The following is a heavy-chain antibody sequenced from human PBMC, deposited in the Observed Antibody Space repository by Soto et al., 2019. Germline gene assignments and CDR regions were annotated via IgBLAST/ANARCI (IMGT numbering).Heavy chain of an antibody. CDR3: ARGGRDGFDI. V-gene: IGHV4-4*07. CDR2: VYISGST. J-gene: IGHJ3*02. CDR1: GGSISTYY. Sequence: SATLSLTCTVSGGSISTYYWNWIRQSAGKGLEWIGRVYISGSTNYHPSLKSRVAMSVDTSNNQFSLKVTSVTAADTAVYYCARGGRDGFDIWGQGTMVTVSS.